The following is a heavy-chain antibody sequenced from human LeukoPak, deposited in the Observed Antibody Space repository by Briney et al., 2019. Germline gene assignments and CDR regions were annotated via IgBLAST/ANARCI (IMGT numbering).Heavy chain of an antibody. D-gene: IGHD1-14*01. Sequence: GGSLRLSCAGSGFTFSSFVLSWVRQAPGKGLEWISAISGSGSHTYPADSVKGRFTVSRDNSKNSLYLQMNSLRAEDTAVYYCASVTAAQPRFDYWGQGTTVTISS. CDR2: ISGSGSHT. J-gene: IGHJ4*03. CDR3: ASVTAAQPRFDY. V-gene: IGHV3-23*01. CDR1: GFTFSSFV.